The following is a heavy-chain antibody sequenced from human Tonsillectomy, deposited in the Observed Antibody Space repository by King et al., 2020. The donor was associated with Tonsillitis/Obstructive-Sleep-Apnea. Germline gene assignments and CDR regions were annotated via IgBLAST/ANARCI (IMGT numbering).Heavy chain of an antibody. J-gene: IGHJ3*02. D-gene: IGHD2-21*01. Sequence: VQLVESGGGLVQPGGSLRLSCAASGFTFSNYGMNWVRQAPGKGLEWGSTICGSGDSTYYAESVKGRFIISRGNSKNTLFLQMNSLRPEDTAVYYCAKDKGASYHDAFDIWGQGTMVTVSS. CDR2: ICGSGDST. CDR3: AKDKGASYHDAFDI. CDR1: GFTFSNYG. V-gene: IGHV3-23*04.